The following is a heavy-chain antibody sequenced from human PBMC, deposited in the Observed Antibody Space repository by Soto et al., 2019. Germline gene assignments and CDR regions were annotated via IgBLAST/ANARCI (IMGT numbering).Heavy chain of an antibody. D-gene: IGHD7-27*01. Sequence: EVKVVESGGGLVQPGGSLTLSSPASGSTSSTNWRPWVGQPPGKGPVWVSGIRGAASSPSYADSVKGRFTISRDSAKNTVYLQMDSLRVEDTAVYYCTRGGTRTTYWGLFDSWGQGTLVTVSS. J-gene: IGHJ4*02. V-gene: IGHV3-74*01. CDR3: TRGGTRTTYWGLFDS. CDR1: GSTSSTNW. CDR2: IRGAASSP.